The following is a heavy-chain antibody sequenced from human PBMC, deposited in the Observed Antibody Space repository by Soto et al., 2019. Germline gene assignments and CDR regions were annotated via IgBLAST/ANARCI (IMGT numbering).Heavy chain of an antibody. CDR3: ARVSSP. Sequence: QLQLQESGSGLVKPSQTLSLTCAVSGGSISSGGYSWSWIRQPPGKGLEWIGYIYHSGSTYYNPSLKGRVTITVDRPKNQSSLKLRSVTAAATAVYYCARVSSPWGQGTLVTVSS. CDR2: IYHSGST. V-gene: IGHV4-30-2*01. J-gene: IGHJ5*02. CDR1: GGSISSGGYS.